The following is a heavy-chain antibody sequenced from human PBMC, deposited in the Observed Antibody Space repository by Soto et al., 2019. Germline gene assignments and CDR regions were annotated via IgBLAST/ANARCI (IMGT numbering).Heavy chain of an antibody. CDR1: GYTFTGYE. V-gene: IGHV1-2*02. CDR2: INPNSGDT. CDR3: AKGGAIVAAGTRVYLYNAMDV. D-gene: IGHD1-26*01. Sequence: ASVKVSCKASGYTFTGYEVHWVRQAPGQGLEWMGWINPNSGDTYLAQRFQGRVTMNRDTSIGTAYMELRGLTSDDTAEYYCAKGGAIVAAGTRVYLYNAMDVWGQGTTVTVSS. J-gene: IGHJ6*02.